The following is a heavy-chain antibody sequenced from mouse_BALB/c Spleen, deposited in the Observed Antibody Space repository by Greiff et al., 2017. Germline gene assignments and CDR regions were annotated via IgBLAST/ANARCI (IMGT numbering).Heavy chain of an antibody. J-gene: IGHJ4*01. Sequence: QVQLQQSGAGLVKPGASVKLSCKASGYTFTEYIIHWVKQRSGQGLEWIGWFYPGSGSIKYNEKFKDKATLTADKSSSTVYMELSRLTSEDSAVYFCARHDITTVVEHYAMDYWGQGTSVTVSS. CDR3: ARHDITTVVEHYAMDY. CDR2: FYPGSGSI. CDR1: GYTFTEYI. D-gene: IGHD1-1*01. V-gene: IGHV1-62-2*01.